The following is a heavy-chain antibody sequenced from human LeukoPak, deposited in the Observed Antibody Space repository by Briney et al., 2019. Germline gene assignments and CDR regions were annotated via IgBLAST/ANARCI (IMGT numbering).Heavy chain of an antibody. D-gene: IGHD1-14*01. Sequence: PGGSLRLSCAASGFTFSDYWMSWVRQAPGKGLEWVANIKQDGSEKYYVDSVKGRFTISRDNAKNSLYLKMNSLRAEDTAVYYCAKYRTDCFDIWGQGTMVTVSS. CDR3: AKYRTDCFDI. V-gene: IGHV3-7*05. CDR2: IKQDGSEK. CDR1: GFTFSDYW. J-gene: IGHJ3*02.